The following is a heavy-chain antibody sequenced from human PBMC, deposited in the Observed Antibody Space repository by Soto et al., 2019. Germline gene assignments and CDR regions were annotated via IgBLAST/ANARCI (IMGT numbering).Heavy chain of an antibody. CDR1: GGSISSPGYS. CDR2: IFHTGST. J-gene: IGHJ5*02. CDR3: ATGRDWFDP. V-gene: IGHV4-30-2*01. Sequence: PSETLSLTCAVSGGSISSPGYSWTWIRQPPGKGLEWIGYIFHTGSTSYNPSLKSRVTMSLDRSKNQVSLNLYSVTAADTAVYYCATGRDWFDPWGPGTLVTVSS.